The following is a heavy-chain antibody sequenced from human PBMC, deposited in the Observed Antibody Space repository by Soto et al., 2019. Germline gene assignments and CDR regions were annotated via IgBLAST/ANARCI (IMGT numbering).Heavy chain of an antibody. J-gene: IGHJ4*02. CDR2: VSSDGSST. CDR3: ARGLPNYSSFDS. CDR1: GFTFSSYW. D-gene: IGHD4-4*01. V-gene: IGHV3-74*01. Sequence: EGPLVESGGGVVQPGESRRLSCAAFGFTFSSYWMHWIRPAPGKGLVWVSRVSSDGSSTDYATSVKGRLTISRDNAQNTLYRQLSTLSDDDTAVYYCARGLPNYSSFDSWGQGTLVTVSS.